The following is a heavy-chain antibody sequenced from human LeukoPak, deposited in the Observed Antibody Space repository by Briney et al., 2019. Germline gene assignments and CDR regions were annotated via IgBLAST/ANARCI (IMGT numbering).Heavy chain of an antibody. J-gene: IGHJ4*02. CDR2: INTDGSST. CDR1: GFTFSGYW. V-gene: IGHV3-74*01. D-gene: IGHD6-19*01. CDR3: AKPCGNGWYYFDY. Sequence: GGSLRLSCAASGFTFSGYWMHWVRQVPGKGLVWVSRINTDGSSTSYADSVKGRFTISRDNAKNTLYLQMNSLRAEDTAVYYSAKPCGNGWYYFDYWGQGTLVTVSS.